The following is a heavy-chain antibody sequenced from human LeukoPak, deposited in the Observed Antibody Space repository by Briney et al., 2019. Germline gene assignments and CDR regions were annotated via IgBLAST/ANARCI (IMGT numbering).Heavy chain of an antibody. CDR1: GGSISSSY. V-gene: IGHV4-59*01. Sequence: KTSETLSLTCADSGGSISSSYWSWIRQPPGKRLEWIGDTFYSGSTKYNPSLKSRVTISVDTSKNQFSLKVSSVTAADTAVYYCARDNGYSYAPWGQGTLVTVSS. CDR2: TFYSGST. J-gene: IGHJ5*02. D-gene: IGHD5-18*01. CDR3: ARDNGYSYAP.